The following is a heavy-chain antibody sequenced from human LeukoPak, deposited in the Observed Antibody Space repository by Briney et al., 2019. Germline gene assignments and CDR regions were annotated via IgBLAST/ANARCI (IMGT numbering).Heavy chain of an antibody. CDR3: ATSPYYDSSGYYYLGY. V-gene: IGHV4-4*09. CDR1: GGSISSYY. Sequence: SETLSLTCTVSGGSISSYYWSWIRQPPGKGLEWIGYIYTSGSTNYNPSLKSRVTISVDTSKNQFSLKLSSVTAADTAVYYCATSPYYDSSGYYYLGYWGQGTLVTVSS. D-gene: IGHD3-22*01. CDR2: IYTSGST. J-gene: IGHJ4*02.